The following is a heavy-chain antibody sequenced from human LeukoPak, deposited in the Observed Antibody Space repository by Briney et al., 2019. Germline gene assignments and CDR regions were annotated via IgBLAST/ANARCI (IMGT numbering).Heavy chain of an antibody. CDR2: IYYSGST. D-gene: IGHD2-2*01. J-gene: IGHJ4*02. CDR1: GGSISSYY. V-gene: IGHV4-59*01. CDR3: ARADYQPLLNFDY. Sequence: PSETLSLTCTVSGGSISSYYWSSLRQPPGKGLEWIGYIYYSGSTNYNPSLKSRVTISVDTSKNQFSLKLSSVTAADTAVYYCARADYQPLLNFDYWGQGTLVTVSS.